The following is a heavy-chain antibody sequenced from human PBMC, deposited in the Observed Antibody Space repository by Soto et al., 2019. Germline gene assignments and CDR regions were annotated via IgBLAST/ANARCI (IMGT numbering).Heavy chain of an antibody. CDR3: ARGRTVRNYADDSSDYFYFFDY. CDR1: GDSISTFY. V-gene: IGHV4-59*01. J-gene: IGHJ4*02. Sequence: SETLALTCTVSGDSISTFYWGWMRQSPGKELEWIGYVYYTGSTNYNPSLKSRVTISVDRSKNQFSLKLTSANAADTAVYYCARGRTVRNYADDSSDYFYFFDYWGQGTQVTVSS. D-gene: IGHD3-22*01. CDR2: VYYTGST.